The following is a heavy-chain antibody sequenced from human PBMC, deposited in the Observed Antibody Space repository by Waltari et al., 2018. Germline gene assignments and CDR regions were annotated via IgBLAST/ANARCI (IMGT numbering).Heavy chain of an antibody. CDR1: GFTVRSNY. CDR2: IYSGGST. CDR3: ARDPQGQWLVLGY. V-gene: IGHV3-53*01. J-gene: IGHJ4*02. Sequence: EVQLVESGGGLIQPGGSLRLSCAASGFTVRSNYMSWVRQAPGKGLEWVSVIYSGGSTYYADSVKGRFTISRDNSKNTLYLQMNSLRAEDTAVYYCARDPQGQWLVLGYWGQGTLVTVSS. D-gene: IGHD6-19*01.